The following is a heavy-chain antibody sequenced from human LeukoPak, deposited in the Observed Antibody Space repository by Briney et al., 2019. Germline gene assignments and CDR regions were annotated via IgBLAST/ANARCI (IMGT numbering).Heavy chain of an antibody. CDR1: GFTFSSYA. J-gene: IGHJ4*02. V-gene: IGHV3-23*01. D-gene: IGHD6-19*01. CDR2: ISGSGGST. Sequence: GGSLRLSCAASGFTFSSYAMSWVRQAPGKGLEWVSSISGSGGSTYYADSVKGWFTISRDNSKNTLSLHVNSLRAEDTAVYYCAKASHSSGWHYFDYWGQGTLVTVSS. CDR3: AKASHSSGWHYFDY.